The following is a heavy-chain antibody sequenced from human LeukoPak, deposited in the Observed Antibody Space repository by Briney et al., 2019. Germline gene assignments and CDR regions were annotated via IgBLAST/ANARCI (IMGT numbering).Heavy chain of an antibody. J-gene: IGHJ4*02. CDR1: GFTFSSYG. CDR3: AKDREREFDY. V-gene: IGHV3-23*01. Sequence: PGGSLRLSCAASGFTFSSYGMSWVRQAPGKGLEWVSAISSSGSTIYYADSVKGRFTISRDNAKNSLYLQMNSLRAEDTAVYYCAKDREREFDYWGQGTLVTVSS. CDR2: ISSSGSTI. D-gene: IGHD1-26*01.